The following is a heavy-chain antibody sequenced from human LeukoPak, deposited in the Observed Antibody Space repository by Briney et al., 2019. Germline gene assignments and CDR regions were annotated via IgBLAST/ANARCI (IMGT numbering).Heavy chain of an antibody. J-gene: IGHJ3*02. V-gene: IGHV1-18*01. CDR3: ARVVTTVTKDDAFDI. CDR2: ISSYNGKT. CDR1: GYTFTMNG. D-gene: IGHD4-17*01. Sequence: ASVKVSCKASGYTFTMNGISWVRQAPGQGLEWMGWISSYNGKTNYAQRLQGRVTMTTDTSTSTAYMELRSLRSDDTAVYYCARVVTTVTKDDAFDIWGQGTMVTVSS.